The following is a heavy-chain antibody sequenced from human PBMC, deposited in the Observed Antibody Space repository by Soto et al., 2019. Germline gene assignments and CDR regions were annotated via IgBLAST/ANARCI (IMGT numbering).Heavy chain of an antibody. Sequence: PETLSLTCTVSGGSISSSSYYWGWIRQPPGKGLEWIGSIYYSGSTYYNASLKSRVTISVDTSKNQFSLKLSAVTAADTAVYYCARHGKKWELLRAYYFDYWGQGTLVTVSS. V-gene: IGHV4-39*01. D-gene: IGHD1-26*01. J-gene: IGHJ4*02. CDR1: GGSISSSSYY. CDR3: ARHGKKWELLRAYYFDY. CDR2: IYYSGST.